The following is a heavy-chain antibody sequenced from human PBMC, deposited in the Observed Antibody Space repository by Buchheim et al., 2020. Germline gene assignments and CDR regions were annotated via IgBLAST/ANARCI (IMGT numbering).Heavy chain of an antibody. CDR3: ARDSITMVRGGVYYGMDV. Sequence: QLQLQESGPGLVKPSETLSLTCTVSVGSISSSSYYWGWIRQPPGKGLEWIGSIYYSGSTYYNPSLKSRVTISVDTSKNQFSLKLSSVTAADTAVYYCARDSITMVRGGVYYGMDVWGQGTT. V-gene: IGHV4-39*07. CDR2: IYYSGST. CDR1: VGSISSSSYY. D-gene: IGHD3-10*01. J-gene: IGHJ6*02.